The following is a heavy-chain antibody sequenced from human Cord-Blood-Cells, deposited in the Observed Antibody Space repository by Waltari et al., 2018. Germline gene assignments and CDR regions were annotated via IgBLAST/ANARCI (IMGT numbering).Heavy chain of an antibody. CDR3: ARSESIAAAGTIDAFDI. V-gene: IGHV4-31*03. D-gene: IGHD6-13*01. J-gene: IGHJ3*02. CDR1: GGSISSGGYY. CDR2: IYYSGST. Sequence: QVQLQESGPGLVKPSQTLSLTCTVSGGSISSGGYYWSWIRQHPGKGREWIGYIYYSGSTYYNPSLKSRVTISVDTSKNQFSLKLSSVTAADTAVYYCARSESIAAAGTIDAFDIWGQGTMVTVSS.